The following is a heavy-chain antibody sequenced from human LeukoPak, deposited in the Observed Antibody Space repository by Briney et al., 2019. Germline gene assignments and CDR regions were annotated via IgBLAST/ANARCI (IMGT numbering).Heavy chain of an antibody. V-gene: IGHV4-38-2*02. CDR2: IYHSGST. J-gene: IGHJ4*02. CDR1: RGSISSGYY. CDR3: ARDRHDYGDYYDY. Sequence: SETLSLTCSVSRGSISSGYYWGWIRQPPGKGLEWIGSIYHSGSTYYNPSLKSRVTISVDTSKNQFSLKLSSVTAADTAVYYCARDRHDYGDYYDYWGQGTLVTVSS. D-gene: IGHD4-17*01.